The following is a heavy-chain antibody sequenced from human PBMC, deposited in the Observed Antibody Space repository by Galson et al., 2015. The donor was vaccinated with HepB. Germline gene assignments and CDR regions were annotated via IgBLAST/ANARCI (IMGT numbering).Heavy chain of an antibody. Sequence: SVKVSCKASGGTFSSYAISWVRQAPGQGLEWMGGIIPILGIANYAQKFQGRVTITADKSTSTAYMELSSLRSEDTAVYYCARDRGRYCSSTSCYEGGGWFDPWGQGTLVTVSS. CDR3: ARDRGRYCSSTSCYEGGGWFDP. V-gene: IGHV1-69*10. D-gene: IGHD2-2*01. J-gene: IGHJ5*02. CDR1: GGTFSSYA. CDR2: IIPILGIA.